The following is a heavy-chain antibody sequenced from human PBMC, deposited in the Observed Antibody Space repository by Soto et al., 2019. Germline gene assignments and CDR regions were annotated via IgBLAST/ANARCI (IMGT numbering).Heavy chain of an antibody. CDR3: PSGMQQIGAHAWYYFDS. J-gene: IGHJ4*02. CDR1: GASITGSSY. Sequence: SETLSLTCTVSGASITGSSYWSWIRQPAGKGLEWIGRFSLSGTTNYNPSLRGRVTMSADVSKNQFSLRLTSVTAADTALYYCPSGMQQIGAHAWYYFDSLGRGTLVTVSS. D-gene: IGHD2-15*01. CDR2: FSLSGTT. V-gene: IGHV4-4*07.